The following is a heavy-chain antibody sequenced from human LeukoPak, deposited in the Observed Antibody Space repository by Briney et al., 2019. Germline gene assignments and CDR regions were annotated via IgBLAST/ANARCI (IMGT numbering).Heavy chain of an antibody. CDR1: GYTFTSYG. CDR3: ASYDSSGYYGHDGYFGL. J-gene: IGHJ2*01. CDR2: IIPIFGTA. D-gene: IGHD3-22*01. Sequence: GASVKVSCKASGYTFTSYGISWVRQAPGQGLEWMGRIIPIFGTANYAQRFQGRVTITTDESTSTAYMELSSLRSEDTAVYYCASYDSSGYYGHDGYFGLWGRGTLVTVSS. V-gene: IGHV1-69*05.